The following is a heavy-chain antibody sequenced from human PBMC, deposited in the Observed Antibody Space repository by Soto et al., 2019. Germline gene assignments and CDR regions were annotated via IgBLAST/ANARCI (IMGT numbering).Heavy chain of an antibody. Sequence: SETLSLTCTVSGGSISSYYWSWIRQPPGKGLEWIGYIYYSESTNYNPSLKSRLSISVDMSASQFSLKLSSVTVADTAVYYCARSDSSGKTRYYFDHWGQGTLVTVSS. CDR1: GGSISSYY. V-gene: IGHV4-59*12. CDR3: ARSDSSGKTRYYFDH. CDR2: IYYSEST. D-gene: IGHD3-22*01. J-gene: IGHJ4*02.